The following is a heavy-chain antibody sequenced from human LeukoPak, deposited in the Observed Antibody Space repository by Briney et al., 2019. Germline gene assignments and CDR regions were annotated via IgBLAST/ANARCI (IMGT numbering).Heavy chain of an antibody. D-gene: IGHD3-10*01. CDR1: GYTFTSYD. V-gene: IGHV1-8*01. J-gene: IGHJ4*02. CDR2: MNPNSGNT. CDR3: ARGVYYASGTFEYFDY. Sequence: ASVKVSCKASGYTFTSYDINWVRQATGQGLEWMGWMNPNSGNTGYAQKFQDRVTMTRNTSISTAYMELSSLRSEDTAVYYCARGVYYASGTFEYFDYWGQGILVTVSS.